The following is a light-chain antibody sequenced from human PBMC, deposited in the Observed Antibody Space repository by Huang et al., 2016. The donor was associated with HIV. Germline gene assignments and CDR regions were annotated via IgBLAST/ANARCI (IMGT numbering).Light chain of an antibody. Sequence: DIVMTQSPDSLAVSLGERATIKCKSSQSVLHSSNNRNYLAWYQQKPGQPPKLLMYWASTRESGVPDRFSGSGSGTDFTLTISRLQTEDAAVYYCQQYYSTPLTFGGGTKVEIK. CDR1: QSVLHSSNNRNY. V-gene: IGKV4-1*01. CDR3: QQYYSTPLT. CDR2: WAS. J-gene: IGKJ4*01.